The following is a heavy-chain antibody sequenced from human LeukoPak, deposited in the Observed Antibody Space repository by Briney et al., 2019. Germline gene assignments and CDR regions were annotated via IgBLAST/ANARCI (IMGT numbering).Heavy chain of an antibody. CDR3: ARTIAQYSNSWLYFYYGLDV. CDR1: GLTFSSYA. J-gene: IGHJ6*02. V-gene: IGHV3-30*07. Sequence: GGSLRLSCAASGLTFSSYAMHWVRQAPGKGLEWVAVISYDDGGKKYYADSVKGRFTISRDNSKSTLYLQMNSLRAEDTAVYYCARTIAQYSNSWLYFYYGLDVWGQGTTVTVSS. CDR2: ISYDDGGKK. D-gene: IGHD6-13*01.